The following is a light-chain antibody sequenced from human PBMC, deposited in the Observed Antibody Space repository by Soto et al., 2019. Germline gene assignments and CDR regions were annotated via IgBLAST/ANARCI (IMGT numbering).Light chain of an antibody. CDR1: QSVSSSY. Sequence: EIVLTQSPGTLSLSPGERATLSCRASQSVSSSYLAWYQQKPGQAPRLLIYGASSRATGIPDGFSGSGSGTDFTLTISRLVLEDFAVYYCQQYGSSQGITFGQGTRLEIK. CDR2: GAS. J-gene: IGKJ5*01. V-gene: IGKV3-20*01. CDR3: QQYGSSQGIT.